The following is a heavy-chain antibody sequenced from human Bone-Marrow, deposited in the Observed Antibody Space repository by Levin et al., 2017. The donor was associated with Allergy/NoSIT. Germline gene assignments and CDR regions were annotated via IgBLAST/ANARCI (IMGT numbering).Heavy chain of an antibody. CDR3: ARGGSGYPLDY. D-gene: IGHD3-22*01. J-gene: IGHJ4*02. CDR1: GGSISSDY. CDR2: IYYSGNT. Sequence: SETLSLTCTVSGGSISSDYWSWIRQPPGKGLEWIGYIYYSGNTNYTPSLKSRVTISIATSKNQFSLKLSSVAAADTAVYYCARGGSGYPLDYWGQGTLVIVSS. V-gene: IGHV4-59*01.